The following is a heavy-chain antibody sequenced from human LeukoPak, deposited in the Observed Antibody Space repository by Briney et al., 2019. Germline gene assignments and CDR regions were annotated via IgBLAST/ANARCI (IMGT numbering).Heavy chain of an antibody. CDR2: IYPGDSDT. V-gene: IGHV5-51*01. J-gene: IGHJ4*02. CDR1: GYSFTSYW. CDR3: ASSSGRPPYYFDY. D-gene: IGHD6-19*01. Sequence: PGESLKISCKASGYSFTSYWIGWVRQMPGKGLDWMGIIYPGDSDTRYSPSFQGQVTISADKSISTAYLQWSSLKATDTAMYYCASSSGRPPYYFDYWGQGTLVTVSS.